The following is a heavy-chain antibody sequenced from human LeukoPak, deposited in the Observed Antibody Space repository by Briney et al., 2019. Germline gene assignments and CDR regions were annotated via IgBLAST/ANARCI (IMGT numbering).Heavy chain of an antibody. CDR1: GFTFSSYG. CDR3: ARDEYLWVVIQLGLFDY. V-gene: IGHV3-33*01. CDR2: IWYDGSNK. J-gene: IGHJ4*02. D-gene: IGHD2-2*01. Sequence: PGRSLRLSCAASGFTFSSYGMHWVRQAPGKGLEWVAVIWYDGSNKYYADSVKGRFTISRDNSKNTLYLQMNSLRAEDTAVYYCARDEYLWVVIQLGLFDYWGQGTLVTVSS.